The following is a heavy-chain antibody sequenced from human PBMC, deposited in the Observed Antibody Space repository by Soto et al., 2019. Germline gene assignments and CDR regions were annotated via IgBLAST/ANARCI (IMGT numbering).Heavy chain of an antibody. CDR2: IYYSGST. D-gene: IGHD5-12*01. J-gene: IGHJ5*02. V-gene: IGHV4-59*01. Sequence: SETLSLTCTVSGGSISSYYWSWIRQPPGKGLEWIGYIYYSGSTNYNPSLKSRVTISVDTSKNQFSLKLSSVTAADTAVYYCARDPSGYSGYDYNWFDPWGQGTLVTVSS. CDR1: GGSISSYY. CDR3: ARDPSGYSGYDYNWFDP.